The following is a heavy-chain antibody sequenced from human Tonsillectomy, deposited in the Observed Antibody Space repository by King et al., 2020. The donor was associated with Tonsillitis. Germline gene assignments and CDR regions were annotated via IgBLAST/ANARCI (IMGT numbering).Heavy chain of an antibody. Sequence: EVQLVESGGGLVQPGGSLRLSCAASGFSFGSYAMSWVRQASGKGLEWVSGISGSGGTIYYADSVKGRFTISRDTSKNTLYLQMNSLSGEDTGVYYCAKDSGNTYYDMDVWGQGTTVTVSS. J-gene: IGHJ6*02. V-gene: IGHV3-23*04. CDR2: ISGSGGTI. CDR3: AKDSGNTYYDMDV. CDR1: GFSFGSYA.